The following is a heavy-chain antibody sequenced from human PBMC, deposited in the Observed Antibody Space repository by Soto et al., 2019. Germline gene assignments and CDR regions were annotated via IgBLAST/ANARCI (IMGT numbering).Heavy chain of an antibody. CDR3: ARGYCSGGSCYYFDY. J-gene: IGHJ4*02. V-gene: IGHV1-69*02. CDR1: GGTFSSYT. CDR2: IIPILGIA. Sequence: SVKVSCKASGGTFSSYTISWVRQAPGQGLEWMGRIIPILGIANYAQKFQGRVTITADKSTSTAYMELSSLRSEDTAVYYCARGYCSGGSCYYFDYWGQGTLVTVSS. D-gene: IGHD2-15*01.